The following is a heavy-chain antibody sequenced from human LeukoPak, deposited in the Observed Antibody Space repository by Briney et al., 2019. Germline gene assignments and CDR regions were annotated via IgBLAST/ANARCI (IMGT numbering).Heavy chain of an antibody. D-gene: IGHD6-13*01. Sequence: GRSLRLSCAASGFTFSSYGMHWVRQAPGKGLEWVAVISYDGSNKYYADSVKGRFTISRDNSKNTLYLQMNSLRAEDTAVYYCAKSTPPGIAAAPSDYWGQGTLVTVSS. V-gene: IGHV3-30*18. CDR1: GFTFSSYG. CDR3: AKSTPPGIAAAPSDY. J-gene: IGHJ4*02. CDR2: ISYDGSNK.